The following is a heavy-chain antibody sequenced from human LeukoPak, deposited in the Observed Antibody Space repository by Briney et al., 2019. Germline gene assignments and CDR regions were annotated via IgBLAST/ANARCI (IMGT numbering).Heavy chain of an antibody. V-gene: IGHV3-30-3*01. CDR1: GFTFSSYG. CDR2: ISYDGSNK. J-gene: IGHJ4*02. Sequence: PGGSLRLSCAASGFTFSSYGMHWVRQAPGKGLEWVAVISYDGSNKYYADSVKGRFTISRDNSKNTLYLQMNSLRAEDTAVYYCASDIVVVPAADNEGYFDYWGQGTLVTVSS. CDR3: ASDIVVVPAADNEGYFDY. D-gene: IGHD2-2*01.